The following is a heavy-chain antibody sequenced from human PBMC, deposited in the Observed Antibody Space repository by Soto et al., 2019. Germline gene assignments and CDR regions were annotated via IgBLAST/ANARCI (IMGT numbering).Heavy chain of an antibody. CDR1: GGSISRGGYS. CDR3: ARGPPHSH. Sequence: QLQLQESGSGLVKPSQTLSLTCAVSGGSISRGGYSWSWIRQPPGKGLEWIGYIYHSGSTYYIPSLKNRITTSVDRSKNQFSLKLSSVTAADTAVYYCARGPPHSHWGQGTLVTVSS. V-gene: IGHV4-30-2*01. J-gene: IGHJ4*02. D-gene: IGHD2-21*01. CDR2: IYHSGST.